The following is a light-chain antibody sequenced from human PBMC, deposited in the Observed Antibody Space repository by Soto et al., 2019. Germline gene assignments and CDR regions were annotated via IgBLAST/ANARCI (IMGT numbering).Light chain of an antibody. V-gene: IGKV1-5*03. CDR3: QEYNSYSRGT. CDR2: KAS. CDR1: QCISPW. J-gene: IGKJ1*01. Sequence: IQMYTSHSTVSASLEDRVPLNCPASQCISPWLAWYQQTPGKAPKLLIYKASSSESGVPSRFSGSGSGTEFTLTINSLQSDDFATYDCQEYNSYSRGTFGQGTKV.